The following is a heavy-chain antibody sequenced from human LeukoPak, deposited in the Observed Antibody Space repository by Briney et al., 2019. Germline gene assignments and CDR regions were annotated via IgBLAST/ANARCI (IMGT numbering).Heavy chain of an antibody. CDR1: GFTFSSYA. J-gene: IGHJ4*02. CDR3: AKLGPRYCSSTSCYDY. Sequence: PGGSLRLSCAASGFTFSSYAMSWVRQAPGKGLEWVSAISGSGGSTYYVDSVKGRFTISRDNSKNTLYLQMNSLRAEDTAVYYCAKLGPRYCSSTSCYDYWGQGTLVTVSS. V-gene: IGHV3-23*01. CDR2: ISGSGGST. D-gene: IGHD2-2*01.